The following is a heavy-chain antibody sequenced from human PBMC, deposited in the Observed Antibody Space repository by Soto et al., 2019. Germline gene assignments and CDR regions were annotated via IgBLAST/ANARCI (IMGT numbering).Heavy chain of an antibody. CDR3: VFLFPAGDV. V-gene: IGHV1-8*01. CDR1: GYTFTSYD. D-gene: IGHD2-21*01. J-gene: IGHJ6*02. Sequence: QVQLVQSGAEVKKPGASVKVSCKASGYTFTSYDINWVRQATGQGLEWMGWMNPNSGNTGYAQKFQGRVTMTRNTSISTASMKLSSRRSEDTAVYHCVFLFPAGDVLGQGTTVTVSS. CDR2: MNPNSGNT.